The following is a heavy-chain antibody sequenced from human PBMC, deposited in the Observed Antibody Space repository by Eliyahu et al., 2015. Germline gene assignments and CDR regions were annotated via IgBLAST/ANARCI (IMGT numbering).Heavy chain of an antibody. D-gene: IGHD6-19*01. CDR1: GFPFSSXA. CDR3: AMNWQWLARAFDY. V-gene: IGHV3-23*01. Sequence: EVQLLESGGGLVQPGGSLXLSCAASGFPFSSXAMGWVRQAPGKGLEWVSAISGSGGSTYYADSVKGRFTISRDNSKNTLYLQMNSLRAEDTAVYYCAMNWQWLARAFDYWGQGTLVTVSS. CDR2: ISGSGGST. J-gene: IGHJ4*02.